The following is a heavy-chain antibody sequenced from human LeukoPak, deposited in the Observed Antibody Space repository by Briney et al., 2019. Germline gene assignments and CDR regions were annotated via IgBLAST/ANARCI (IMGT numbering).Heavy chain of an antibody. Sequence: SQTLSLTCTVSGGSISSGSYYWSWIRQPAGKGLEWIGRIYTSGSTNYNPSLKSRVTISVDTSKNQFSLKLSSVTAEDTAVYYCARDLGWLLAFDIWGQGTMVTVSS. D-gene: IGHD3-3*01. CDR1: GGSISSGSYY. J-gene: IGHJ3*02. CDR3: ARDLGWLLAFDI. CDR2: IYTSGST. V-gene: IGHV4-61*02.